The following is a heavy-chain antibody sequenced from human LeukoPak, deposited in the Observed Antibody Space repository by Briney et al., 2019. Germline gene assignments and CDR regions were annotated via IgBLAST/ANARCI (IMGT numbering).Heavy chain of an antibody. J-gene: IGHJ6*03. D-gene: IGHD3-22*01. CDR2: FYYSGST. Sequence: SETLSLTCAVSGGSISRGGYSWSWIRQPPGKGLEWIGYFYYSGSTYYNPSLKSRVAISVDTSKNQLSLKLSSVTAADTAVYYCARSSEGRYYYDSSGFSYYYYYMDVWGKGTTVTISS. CDR1: GGSISRGGYS. V-gene: IGHV4-30-4*07. CDR3: ARSSEGRYYYDSSGFSYYYYYMDV.